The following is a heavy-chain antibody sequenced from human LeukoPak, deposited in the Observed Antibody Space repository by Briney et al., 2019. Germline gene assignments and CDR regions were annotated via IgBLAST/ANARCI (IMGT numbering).Heavy chain of an antibody. J-gene: IGHJ3*02. CDR1: GFTFSSYE. Sequence: PGGSLRLSCAASGFTFSSYEMNWVRQAPGKGLEWVSYISSSGSTIYYADSVKGRFTISRDNAKNSLYLQMNSLRAEDTAVYYCARGVGSNWRGGNAFDIWGQGTMVPVSS. D-gene: IGHD1-26*01. V-gene: IGHV3-48*03. CDR3: ARGVGSNWRGGNAFDI. CDR2: ISSSGSTI.